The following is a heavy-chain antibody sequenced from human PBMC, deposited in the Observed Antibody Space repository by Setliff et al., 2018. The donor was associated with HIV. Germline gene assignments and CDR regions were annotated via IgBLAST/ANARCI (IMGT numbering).Heavy chain of an antibody. CDR1: GFTVSPYW. D-gene: IGHD3-10*01. Sequence: PSETLSLSCAASGFTVSPYWVSWVRQGPEGLEWVANINQDGREKNYVDSVRGRFIISRDDAKNSLYLQMNSLRAEDTAVYYCTKKTAAHTSGRWLHYWGQGTLVTVSS. V-gene: IGHV3-7*03. J-gene: IGHJ4*02. CDR3: TKKTAAHTSGRWLHY. CDR2: INQDGREK.